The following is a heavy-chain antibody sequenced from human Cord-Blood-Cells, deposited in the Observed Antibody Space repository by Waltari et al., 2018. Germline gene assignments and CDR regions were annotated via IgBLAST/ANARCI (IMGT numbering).Heavy chain of an antibody. Sequence: QLQLQESGPGLVKPSETLSLTCTVSGGSIRSSSYYWGWIRQPPGKGLGWIGSIYYSGSTYYNPSLKSRVTISVDTSKNQVSLKLSSVTAADTAVYYCARQPRITIFGVVISAFDYWGQGTLVTVSS. CDR3: ARQPRITIFGVVISAFDY. CDR1: GGSIRSSSYY. D-gene: IGHD3-3*01. J-gene: IGHJ4*02. V-gene: IGHV4-39*01. CDR2: IYYSGST.